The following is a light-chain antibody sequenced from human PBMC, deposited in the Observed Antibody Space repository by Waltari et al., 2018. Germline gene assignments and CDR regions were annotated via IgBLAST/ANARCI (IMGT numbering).Light chain of an antibody. V-gene: IGLV1-51*01. CDR2: DPN. J-gene: IGLJ3*02. Sequence: QSVLTQPPSVSAAPGQKVTISCSGSTSDIGRTFVLWYQQFPGGAPKLIIQDPNERPPGIPDRFSGSKSGTSATLDITGLQTGDEADYYCGTWDSSLNVAMFGGGTRVTVL. CDR3: GTWDSSLNVAM. CDR1: TSDIGRTF.